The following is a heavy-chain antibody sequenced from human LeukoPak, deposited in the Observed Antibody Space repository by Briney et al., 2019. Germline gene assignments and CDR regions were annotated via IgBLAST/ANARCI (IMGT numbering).Heavy chain of an antibody. CDR3: ARGPDGITSDY. Sequence: SETLSLTCTVSGGSISSGSYYWSWIRQPAGKGLEWVGRISTTGSTNCNPSLKSRVTISLDTSENQFSLKLSSVTTADTAVYYCARGPDGITSDYWGQGTLVTVSS. J-gene: IGHJ4*02. CDR1: GGSISSGSYY. V-gene: IGHV4-61*02. CDR2: ISTTGST. D-gene: IGHD3-16*01.